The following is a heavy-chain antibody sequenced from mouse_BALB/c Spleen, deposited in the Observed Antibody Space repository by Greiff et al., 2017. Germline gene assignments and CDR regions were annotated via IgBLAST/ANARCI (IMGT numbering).Heavy chain of an antibody. CDR3: ARGDGYSYYFDY. J-gene: IGHJ2*01. CDR2: ISSGSSTI. Sequence: EVQLQESGGGLVQPGGSRKLSCAASGFTFSSFGMHWVRQAPEKGLEWVAYISSGSSTIYYADTVKGRFTISRDNPKNTLFLQMTSLRSEDTAMYYCARGDGYSYYFDYWGQGTTLTVSS. D-gene: IGHD2-3*01. V-gene: IGHV5-17*02. CDR1: GFTFSSFG.